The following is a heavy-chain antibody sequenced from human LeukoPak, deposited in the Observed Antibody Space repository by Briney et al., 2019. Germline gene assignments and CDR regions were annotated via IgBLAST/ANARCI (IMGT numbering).Heavy chain of an antibody. Sequence: SVKDSCKASGGTFSSYAISWVRQAPGQGLEWMGRIIPIFGTANYAQKFQGRVTITTDESTSTAYMELSSLRSEDTAVYYCARGKDYYDTSGYLDYWGQGTLVTVSS. V-gene: IGHV1-69*05. D-gene: IGHD3-22*01. CDR1: GGTFSSYA. CDR3: ARGKDYYDTSGYLDY. CDR2: IIPIFGTA. J-gene: IGHJ4*02.